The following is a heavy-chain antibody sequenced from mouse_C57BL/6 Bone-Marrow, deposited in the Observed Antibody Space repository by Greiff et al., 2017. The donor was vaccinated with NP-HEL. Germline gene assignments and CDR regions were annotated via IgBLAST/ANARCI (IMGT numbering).Heavy chain of an antibody. J-gene: IGHJ3*01. CDR3: ARPPYGSSPAWFAY. Sequence: QVQLQQPGTELVKPGASVKLSCKASGYTFTSYWMHWVKQRPGQGLEWIGNINPSNGGTNYNEKFKSKATLTVDKSSSTAYMQLSSLTSEASAVYYFARPPYGSSPAWFAYWGQGTLVTVSA. V-gene: IGHV1-53*01. CDR1: GYTFTSYW. CDR2: INPSNGGT. D-gene: IGHD1-1*01.